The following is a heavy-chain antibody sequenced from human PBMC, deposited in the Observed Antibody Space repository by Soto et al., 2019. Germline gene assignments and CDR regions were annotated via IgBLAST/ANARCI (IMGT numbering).Heavy chain of an antibody. CDR3: ARGYCSGGSCLDIDAFDI. J-gene: IGHJ3*02. CDR2: IWYDGSNK. CDR1: GFTFSSYG. V-gene: IGHV3-33*01. D-gene: IGHD2-15*01. Sequence: GGSLRLSCAASGFTFSSYGMHWVRQAPGKGLEWVAVIWYDGSNKYYADSVKGRFTISRDNSKNTLYLQMNSLRAEDTAVYYCARGYCSGGSCLDIDAFDIWGQGTMVTVSS.